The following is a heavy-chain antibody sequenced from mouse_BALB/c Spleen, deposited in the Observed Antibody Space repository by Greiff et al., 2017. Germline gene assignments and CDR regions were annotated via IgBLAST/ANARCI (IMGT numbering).Heavy chain of an antibody. CDR3: AREGDGAWFAY. J-gene: IGHJ3*01. V-gene: IGHV5-9-3*01. CDR2: ISSGGSYT. D-gene: IGHD3-3*01. Sequence: DVKLVESGGGLVKPGGSLKLSCAASGFTFSSYAMSWVRQTPEKRLEWVATISSGGSYTYYPDSVKGRFTISRDNAKNTLYLQMSSLRSEDTAMYYCAREGDGAWFAYWGQGTLVTVSA. CDR1: GFTFSSYA.